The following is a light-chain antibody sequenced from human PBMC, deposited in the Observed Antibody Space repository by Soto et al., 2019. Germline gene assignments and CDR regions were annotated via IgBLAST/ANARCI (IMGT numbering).Light chain of an antibody. Sequence: EIVLTQSPDTLSLSPGGRATLSCRASQSVTTRLAWYQQKPGQPPRLLISGASVRASSVPVRISGSGSGTDFAHTISRLEPEDFALDYCQQYGGSPITFGLGTRLEVK. CDR1: QSVTTR. J-gene: IGKJ5*01. V-gene: IGKV3-20*01. CDR3: QQYGGSPIT. CDR2: GAS.